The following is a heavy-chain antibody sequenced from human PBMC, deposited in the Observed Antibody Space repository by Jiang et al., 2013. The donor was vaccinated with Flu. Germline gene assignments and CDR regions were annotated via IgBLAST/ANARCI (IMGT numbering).Heavy chain of an antibody. Sequence: VQLVESGGGVVQPGGSLRLSCAASGFTFSSYGMHWVRQAPGKGLEWVAFIRYDGSNKYYADSVKGRFTISRDNSKNTLYLQMNSLRAEDTAVYYCAKADEGIAAAEGHYWGQGTLVTVSS. CDR2: IRYDGSNK. CDR3: AKADEGIAAAEGHY. J-gene: IGHJ4*02. D-gene: IGHD6-13*01. V-gene: IGHV3-30*02. CDR1: GFTFSSYG.